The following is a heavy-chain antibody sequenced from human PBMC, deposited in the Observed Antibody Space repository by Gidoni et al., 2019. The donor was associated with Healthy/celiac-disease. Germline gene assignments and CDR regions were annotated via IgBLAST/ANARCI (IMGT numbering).Heavy chain of an antibody. J-gene: IGHJ4*02. V-gene: IGHV5-51*01. D-gene: IGHD2-21*01. Sequence: EVQLVQSGAEVTKPGESLKISCKGSGHSFTSYWLGWVRQMPGKGLEWMGIIYPGDSDTRYSPSFQGQVTISADKSISTAYLQWSSLKASDTAMYYCARTELAYCGGDCYLPFDYWGQGTLVTVSS. CDR1: GHSFTSYW. CDR2: IYPGDSDT. CDR3: ARTELAYCGGDCYLPFDY.